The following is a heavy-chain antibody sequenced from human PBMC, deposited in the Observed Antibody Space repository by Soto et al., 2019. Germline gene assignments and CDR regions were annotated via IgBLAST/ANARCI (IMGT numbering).Heavy chain of an antibody. CDR3: ARDEADSSGYYYVMSDY. V-gene: IGHV3-48*02. D-gene: IGHD3-22*01. J-gene: IGHJ4*02. Sequence: GGSLRLSCAASGFTFSSYSMSWVRQAPGKGLEWVSYISSSSSTIYYADSVKGRFTISRDNAKNSLYLQMNSLRDEDTAVYYCARDEADSSGYYYVMSDYWGQGTLVTVS. CDR1: GFTFSSYS. CDR2: ISSSSSTI.